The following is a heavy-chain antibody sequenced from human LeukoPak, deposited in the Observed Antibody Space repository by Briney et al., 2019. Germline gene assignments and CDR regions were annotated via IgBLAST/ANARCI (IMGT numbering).Heavy chain of an antibody. V-gene: IGHV3-7*01. CDR3: ASSYDSAGND. D-gene: IGHD3-22*01. CDR1: GFTFSSYR. Sequence: GGSLRLSCVASGFTFSSYRMAWVRQAPGKGLEWVANIKYDGSHKYYVASVKGRFTISRDNAKNALFLEMNSLRAEDTAVYYCASSYDSAGNDWGQGTLVTVSS. CDR2: IKYDGSHK. J-gene: IGHJ4*02.